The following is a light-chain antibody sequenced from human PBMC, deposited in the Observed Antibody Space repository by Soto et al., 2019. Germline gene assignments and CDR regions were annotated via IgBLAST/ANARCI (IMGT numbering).Light chain of an antibody. V-gene: IGKV3-15*01. CDR3: QQYNNWPPLT. CDR2: DAF. CDR1: QSVGSK. J-gene: IGKJ4*01. Sequence: EVVMTQSPATLSVSPGERATLSCRASQSVGSKLAWYQQKPGQAPRLLIFDAFTRATGIPARFSGSGSGTEFTLFTSSLQSEDVAVYYCQQYNNWPPLTFGGGTKVEI.